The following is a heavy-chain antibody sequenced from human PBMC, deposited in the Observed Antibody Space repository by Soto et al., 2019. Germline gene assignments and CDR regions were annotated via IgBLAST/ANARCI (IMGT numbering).Heavy chain of an antibody. D-gene: IGHD3-10*01. CDR3: AAHPGGGGY. CDR1: GFTVSNNY. V-gene: IGHV3-53*01. Sequence: EVQLVESGGGLIQPGGSLRLSCAVSGFTVSNNYMSWVRQAPGKGLEGVSVIYSGGYTAYGDSVKGRFTISRDNSKNTLILQVNSREAHYPVLFFFAAHPGGGGYWGQGTLVTVSS. CDR2: IYSGGYT. J-gene: IGHJ4*02.